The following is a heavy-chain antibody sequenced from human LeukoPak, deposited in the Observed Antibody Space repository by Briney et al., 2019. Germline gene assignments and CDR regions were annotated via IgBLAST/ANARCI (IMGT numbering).Heavy chain of an antibody. CDR3: ATLSHSGHDY. CDR1: GGTFSSYA. Sequence: ASVKVSCKASGGTFSSYAVSWVRQAPGQGLEWMGRIIPILGIANYAQKFQGRVTITADKSTSTAYMELSSLRSEDTAVYYCATLSHSGHDYWGQGTLVTVSS. J-gene: IGHJ4*02. CDR2: IIPILGIA. V-gene: IGHV1-69*04. D-gene: IGHD5-12*01.